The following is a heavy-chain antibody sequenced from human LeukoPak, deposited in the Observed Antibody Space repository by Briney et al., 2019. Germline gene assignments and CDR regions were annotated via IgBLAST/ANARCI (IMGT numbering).Heavy chain of an antibody. Sequence: GGSLRLSCAASGFSFSNYVMHWVRQAPGKGLEYVSAIMTNGETRGYANSMKGRFTISRDNSKNTLYLQMGSLRAEDMAIYYCARDRDGGFAFGIWGQGTLVTVSS. D-gene: IGHD2-15*01. CDR1: GFSFSNYV. V-gene: IGHV3-64*01. CDR2: IMTNGETR. J-gene: IGHJ3*02. CDR3: ARDRDGGFAFGI.